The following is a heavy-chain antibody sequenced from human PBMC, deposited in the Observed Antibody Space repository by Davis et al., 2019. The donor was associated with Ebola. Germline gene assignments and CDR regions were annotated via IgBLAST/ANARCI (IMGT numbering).Heavy chain of an antibody. D-gene: IGHD3-10*01. V-gene: IGHV5-51*01. CDR3: ARANYYGSGSYYKYWFDP. Sequence: GESLKISCKGSGYSFTSYWISWVRQMPGKGLEWMGIIYPGDSDTRYSPSFQGQVTISADKSISTAYLQWSSLKASDTAMYYCARANYYGSGSYYKYWFDPWGQGTLVTVSS. CDR2: IYPGDSDT. J-gene: IGHJ5*02. CDR1: GYSFTSYW.